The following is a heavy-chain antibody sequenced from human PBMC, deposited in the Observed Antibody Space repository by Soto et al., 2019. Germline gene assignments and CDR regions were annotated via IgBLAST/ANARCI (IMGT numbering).Heavy chain of an antibody. Sequence: QVQLVQSGAEEKKPGASVKVSCKASGYTFTSYAMHWVRQAPGQRLEWMGWINAGNGNTKYSRKFQGRVTITRDTSASTAYMELSSLRSEDTAVYYCARSIVVVTALDYWGPGTLVTVSS. CDR2: INAGNGNT. CDR3: ARSIVVVTALDY. CDR1: GYTFTSYA. D-gene: IGHD2-21*02. V-gene: IGHV1-3*05. J-gene: IGHJ4*02.